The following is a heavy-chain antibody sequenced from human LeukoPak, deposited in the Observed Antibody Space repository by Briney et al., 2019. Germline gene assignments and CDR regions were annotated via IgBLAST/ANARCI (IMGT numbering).Heavy chain of an antibody. V-gene: IGHV3-7*03. CDR1: GFTFSSYW. CDR2: IKQDGSEK. J-gene: IGHJ3*02. Sequence: GGSLRLSCAASGFTFSSYWMRWVRQAPGKGLEWVANIKQDGSEKYYVDSVKGRFTISRDNAKNSLYLQMNSLRAEDTAVYYCARAGSRWAFDIWGQGTMVTVSS. CDR3: ARAGSRWAFDI. D-gene: IGHD1-14*01.